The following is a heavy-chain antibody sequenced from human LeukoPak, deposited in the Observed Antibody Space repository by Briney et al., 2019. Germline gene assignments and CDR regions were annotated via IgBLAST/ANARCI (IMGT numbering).Heavy chain of an antibody. CDR3: ARGGDIVVVPAAEYNWFDP. CDR2: MNPNRGKT. D-gene: IGHD2-2*01. J-gene: IGHJ5*02. CDR1: GYTITSYD. Sequence: ASVKVSCKASGYTITSYDINWVGQASGQGLEWMGCMNPNRGKTGYAQKFQGRVTMTRNTSISTAYMELSSLRSEDTAVYYCARGGDIVVVPAAEYNWFDPWGQGTLITVSS. V-gene: IGHV1-8*01.